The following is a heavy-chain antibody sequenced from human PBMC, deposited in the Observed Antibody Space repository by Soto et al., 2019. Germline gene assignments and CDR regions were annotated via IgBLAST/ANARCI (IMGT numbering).Heavy chain of an antibody. V-gene: IGHV2-5*02. CDR1: GFSLNTNGMG. Sequence: QITLKESGPTLVSPTQTLTLTCSFSGFSLNTNGMGVGWIRQPPGKALEWLAFIYWDEDKRYSPSLKTRLTVTTDTSKNEVVLTLTNLDPLDTWTYYCAGWNYESGLDVWGQGTTVTVSS. CDR3: AGWNYESGLDV. D-gene: IGHD1-7*01. CDR2: IYWDEDK. J-gene: IGHJ6*02.